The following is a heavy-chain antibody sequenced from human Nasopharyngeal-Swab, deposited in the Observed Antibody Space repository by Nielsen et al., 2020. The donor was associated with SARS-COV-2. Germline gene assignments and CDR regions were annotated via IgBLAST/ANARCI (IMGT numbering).Heavy chain of an antibody. Sequence: GGSLRLSCAASGFTFSSYGMHWVRQAPGKGLEWVAVISYDGRNKYYADSVKGRFTISRDNSKNTLYLQMNSLRAEDTAVYYCARDPLAGYSSRAYYYYGMDVWGQGTTVTVSS. J-gene: IGHJ6*02. V-gene: IGHV3-30*03. CDR2: ISYDGRNK. D-gene: IGHD6-13*01. CDR3: ARDPLAGYSSRAYYYYGMDV. CDR1: GFTFSSYG.